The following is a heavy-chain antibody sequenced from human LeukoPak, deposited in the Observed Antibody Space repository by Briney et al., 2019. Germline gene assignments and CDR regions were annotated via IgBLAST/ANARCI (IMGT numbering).Heavy chain of an antibody. D-gene: IGHD4-23*01. CDR2: ISWNSGSI. CDR3: AKGIGATVVTYPFDP. CDR1: GFTFDDYA. J-gene: IGHJ5*02. Sequence: GRSLRLSCAASGFTFDDYAMHWVRQAPGKGLEWVSGISWNSGSIGYADSVKGRFNISRDNAKNSLYLQMTSLRAEDTALYYCAKGIGATVVTYPFDPWGQGTLVTVSS. V-gene: IGHV3-9*01.